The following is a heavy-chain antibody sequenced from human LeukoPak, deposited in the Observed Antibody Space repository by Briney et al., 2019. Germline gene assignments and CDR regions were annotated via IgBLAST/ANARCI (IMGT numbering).Heavy chain of an antibody. CDR3: ASNEMATIAIAGGAFDI. V-gene: IGHV3-48*04. D-gene: IGHD5-24*01. J-gene: IGHJ3*02. Sequence: ETLSLTCAVYGGSFSSYSMNWVRQAPGKGLEWVSYISSSSSTIYYADSVKGRFTISRDNAKNSLYLQMNSLRAEDTAVYYCASNEMATIAIAGGAFDIWGQGTMVTVSS. CDR1: GGSFSSYS. CDR2: ISSSSSTI.